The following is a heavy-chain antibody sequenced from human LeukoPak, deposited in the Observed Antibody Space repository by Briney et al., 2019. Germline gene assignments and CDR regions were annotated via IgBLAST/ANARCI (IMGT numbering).Heavy chain of an antibody. V-gene: IGHV4-39*01. Sequence: SETLSLTCTDSGGSISSRSYSWGWIRQPPGKGLEWIGTIYYSGSTYYNLSLKSRVTISEDTSKNQFSLKLSSLTAADTAVYYCARGEGDYWGQGTLVTVSS. CDR2: IYYSGST. J-gene: IGHJ4*02. CDR1: GGSISSRSYS. CDR3: ARGEGDY.